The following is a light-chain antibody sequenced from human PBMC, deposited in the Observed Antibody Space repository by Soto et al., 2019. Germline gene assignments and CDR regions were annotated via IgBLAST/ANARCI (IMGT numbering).Light chain of an antibody. CDR2: SAS. V-gene: IGKV3-20*01. J-gene: IGKJ1*01. CDR1: QSISSDY. Sequence: EILLTQSPGTLSLSPGERATLSCRASQSISSDYLAWYHQRPGQAPRLLVYSASSRASGIPDRFTGSGSGTDFTLTISRLEPEDFAVYYCQHYGGSPRTFGPGTKVEIK. CDR3: QHYGGSPRT.